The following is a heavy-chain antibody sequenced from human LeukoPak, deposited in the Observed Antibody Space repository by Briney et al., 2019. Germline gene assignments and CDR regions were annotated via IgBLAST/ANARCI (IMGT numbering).Heavy chain of an antibody. D-gene: IGHD5-18*01. CDR1: GGSISSYY. Sequence: PSETLSLTCTVSGGSISSYYWSWIRQPAGKGLEWIGRIYTSGSTNYNPSLKSRVTMSVDTSKNHFSLKLSSVTAADTAVYYCARDRRGYSYGYRAFDIWGQGTMVTVSS. V-gene: IGHV4-4*07. J-gene: IGHJ3*02. CDR3: ARDRRGYSYGYRAFDI. CDR2: IYTSGST.